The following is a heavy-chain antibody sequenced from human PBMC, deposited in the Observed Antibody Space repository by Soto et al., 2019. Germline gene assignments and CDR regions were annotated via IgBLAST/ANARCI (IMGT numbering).Heavy chain of an antibody. CDR3: ARLRSDGSYLPRPFDY. Sequence: GESLKISCKGSGYSFTSYWIGWVRQMPGKGLEWMGIIYPGDSDTRYSPSVQGQVTISADKSISTAYLQWSSLRASGTAMYYCARLRSDGSYLPRPFDYWGQGTLVTVSS. D-gene: IGHD1-26*01. CDR1: GYSFTSYW. V-gene: IGHV5-51*01. CDR2: IYPGDSDT. J-gene: IGHJ4*02.